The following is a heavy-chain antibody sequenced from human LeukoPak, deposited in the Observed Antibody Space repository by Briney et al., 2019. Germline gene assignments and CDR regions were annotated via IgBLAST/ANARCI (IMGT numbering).Heavy chain of an antibody. CDR3: ARGGEFTVVTRGQTKPFDY. J-gene: IGHJ4*02. CDR1: GYTFTSYA. V-gene: IGHV1-3*01. D-gene: IGHD4-23*01. CDR2: INAGNGNT. Sequence: ASVKVSCKASGYTFTSYAMHWVRQAPGQRLEWMGWINAGNGNTKYSQKFQGRVTITRDTSASTAYMELSSLRSEDTAVYYCARGGEFTVVTRGQTKPFDYWGQGTLVTVSS.